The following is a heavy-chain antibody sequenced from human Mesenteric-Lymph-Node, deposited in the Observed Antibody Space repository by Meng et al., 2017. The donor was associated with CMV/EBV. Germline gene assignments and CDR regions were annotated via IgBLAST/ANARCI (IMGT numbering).Heavy chain of an antibody. V-gene: IGHV3-21*01. CDR3: VRGGFCNGCSGYFDF. J-gene: IGHJ4*02. CDR2: VTGNSNYK. Sequence: ETLSLTCTVSGGSVSSGSYYWSWIRQPPGKGLEWVSSVTGNSNYKYYADSVKGRFTISRDNARNSLYLQMNSLRAEDTAVYYCVRGGFCNGCSGYFDFWGQGTVVTVSS. CDR1: GGSVSSGSYY. D-gene: IGHD3-10*02.